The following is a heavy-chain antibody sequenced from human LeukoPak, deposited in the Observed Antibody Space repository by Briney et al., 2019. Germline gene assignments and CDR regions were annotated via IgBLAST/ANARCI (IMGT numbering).Heavy chain of an antibody. CDR3: ARGMGGSEGVDV. J-gene: IGHJ6*02. CDR2: IGTAGDT. D-gene: IGHD3-10*01. V-gene: IGHV3-13*01. Sequence: PGGSLRLSCAASGFTFSSYDMHWVRQATGKGLEWVSAIGTAGDTYYPGSVKGRFTISRENAKNSLYLQMNSLRAGDTAVYYYARGMGGSEGVDVWGQGTTVTVSS. CDR1: GFTFSSYD.